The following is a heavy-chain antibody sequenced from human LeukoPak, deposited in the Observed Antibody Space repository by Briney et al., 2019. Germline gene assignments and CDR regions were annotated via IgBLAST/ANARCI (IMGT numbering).Heavy chain of an antibody. CDR1: GYTFTSYD. V-gene: IGHV1-8*02. D-gene: IGHD6-13*01. CDR2: MNPNSGNT. J-gene: IGHJ4*02. CDR3: ARRLAAAGYLPDY. Sequence: GASVKVSCKASGYTFTSYDINWVRQATGQGLEWMGWMNPNSGNTGYAQKFQGRVTMTRNTSISTAYMELSSLRSEDTAVYYCARRLAAAGYLPDYWGPGTLVTVSS.